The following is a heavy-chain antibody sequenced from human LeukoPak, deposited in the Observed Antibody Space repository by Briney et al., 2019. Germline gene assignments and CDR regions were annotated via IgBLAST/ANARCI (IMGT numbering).Heavy chain of an antibody. D-gene: IGHD6-19*01. CDR3: ARDRYRSGCMDV. Sequence: PGGSLRLSCAASGLTVGINYMSWVRQAPGKGLEWVSFMNADGSVDSADSVKGRFTISRDNSKNTLYLQMNTLRAEDTAIYYCARDRYRSGCMDVWGQGTTVTVS. J-gene: IGHJ6*02. CDR2: MNADGSV. V-gene: IGHV3-53*01. CDR1: GLTVGINY.